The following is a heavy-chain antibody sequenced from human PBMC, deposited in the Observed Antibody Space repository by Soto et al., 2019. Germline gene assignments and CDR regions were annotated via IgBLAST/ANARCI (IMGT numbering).Heavy chain of an antibody. Sequence: SETLSLTCTVSGGSVSSGDYYWSRIRQPPGKGLEWIGYIYYSGNTNYNPSLKSRVIISVDTSRNLFSLKLTSVTAADTAVYYCARIPVDTSMIYWLDPWGQGTLVTASS. V-gene: IGHV4-61*08. J-gene: IGHJ5*02. CDR2: IYYSGNT. CDR3: ARIPVDTSMIYWLDP. D-gene: IGHD5-18*01. CDR1: GGSVSSGDYY.